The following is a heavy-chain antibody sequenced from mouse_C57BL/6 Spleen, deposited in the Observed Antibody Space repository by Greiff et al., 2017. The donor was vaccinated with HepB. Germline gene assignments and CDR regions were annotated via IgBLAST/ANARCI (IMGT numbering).Heavy chain of an antibody. Sequence: QVQLQQSGAELVKPGASVKMSCKASGYTFTSYWITWVKQRPGQGLEWIGDIYPGSGSTNYNEKFKSKATLTVDTSSSTAYMQLSSLTSEDSAVYYCARDYDFYAMDYWGQGTSVTVSS. V-gene: IGHV1-55*01. CDR1: GYTFTSYW. J-gene: IGHJ4*01. D-gene: IGHD2-4*01. CDR2: IYPGSGST. CDR3: ARDYDFYAMDY.